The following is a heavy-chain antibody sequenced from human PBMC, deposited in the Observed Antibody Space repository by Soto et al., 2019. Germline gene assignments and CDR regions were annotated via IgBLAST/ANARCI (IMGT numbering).Heavy chain of an antibody. CDR3: ARVSRIIDWFDP. V-gene: IGHV1-69*02. D-gene: IGHD3-3*02. Sequence: QVQLVQSGAEVKKPGSSVKVSCKASGGTFSSYTISWVRQAPGQGLEWMGRIIPILGIANSAQKFQGRVTLTADKSTSTAYMELSSLRSEDTAVYYCARVSRIIDWFDPWGQGTLVTVSS. CDR1: GGTFSSYT. CDR2: IIPILGIA. J-gene: IGHJ5*02.